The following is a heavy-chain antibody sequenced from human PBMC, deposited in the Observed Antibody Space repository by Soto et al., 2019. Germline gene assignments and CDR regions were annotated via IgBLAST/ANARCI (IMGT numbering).Heavy chain of an antibody. D-gene: IGHD3-16*02. CDR3: ANEFSELSSIKGGFDF. J-gene: IGHJ4*02. V-gene: IGHV3-23*01. CDR1: GYTRSSYA. CDR2: ISGSGGST. Sequence: PSGTLKLSCAASGYTRSSYAMSWVRRAPGKGLEWVSAISGSGGSTYYADSVKGRFTISRDNSKNTLYLQMNSLRAEDTAVYYCANEFSELSSIKGGFDFWGQGILVTVS.